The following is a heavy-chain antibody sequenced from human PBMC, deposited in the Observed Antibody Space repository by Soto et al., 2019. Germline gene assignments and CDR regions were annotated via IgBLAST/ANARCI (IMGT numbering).Heavy chain of an antibody. V-gene: IGHV1-18*01. CDR3: ARDYYDSSGYYYHDGIYYYYYYGMDV. D-gene: IGHD3-22*01. Sequence: GASVKVSCKASGYTFTSYGISWVRQAPGQGLEWMGWISAYNGNTNYAQKLQGRVTMTTDTSTSTAYMELRSLRSDDTAVYYCARDYYDSSGYYYHDGIYYYYYYGMDVWGQGTTVTVSS. CDR2: ISAYNGNT. CDR1: GYTFTSYG. J-gene: IGHJ6*02.